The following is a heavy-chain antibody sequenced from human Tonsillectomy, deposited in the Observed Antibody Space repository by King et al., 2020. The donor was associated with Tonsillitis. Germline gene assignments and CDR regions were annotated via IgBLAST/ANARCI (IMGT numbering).Heavy chain of an antibody. Sequence: VQLQESGPGLVKPSDTLSLTCTVSGGSLSSDYWSWIRQPPGEGLEWIGFSHYSGGTNYTPPPRSRVTMSVDTSKNHFSLRLGSVTAADTAAYYCARPYSSSFWFFDLWGRGTLVTVSS. CDR3: ARPYSSSFWFFDL. V-gene: IGHV4-59*07. J-gene: IGHJ2*01. D-gene: IGHD6-6*01. CDR2: SHYSGGT. CDR1: GGSLSSDY.